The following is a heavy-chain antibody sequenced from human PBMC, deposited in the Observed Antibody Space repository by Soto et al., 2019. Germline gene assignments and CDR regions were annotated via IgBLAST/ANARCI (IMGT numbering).Heavy chain of an antibody. CDR2: IIPIFGTA. Sequence: SVKVSWKAAGGTLSSYAISWVRQAPGQGLEWMGGIIPIFGTANYAQKFQGRVTITADKSTSTAYMELSSLRSEDTAVYYCARGIGVGASLTGMDVWGQGTTVTVSS. J-gene: IGHJ6*02. D-gene: IGHD1-26*01. CDR1: GGTLSSYA. CDR3: ARGIGVGASLTGMDV. V-gene: IGHV1-69*06.